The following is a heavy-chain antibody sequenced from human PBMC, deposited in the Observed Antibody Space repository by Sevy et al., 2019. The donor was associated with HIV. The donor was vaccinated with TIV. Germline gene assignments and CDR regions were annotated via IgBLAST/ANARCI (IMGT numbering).Heavy chain of an antibody. CDR2: ISYDGSNK. CDR1: GFTFSSYA. J-gene: IGHJ4*02. V-gene: IGHV3-30-3*01. D-gene: IGHD3-9*01. Sequence: GGSLRLSCAASGFTFSSYAMHWVRQAPGKGLEWVAVISYDGSNKYYAYSVKGRFTMSRDNSKHTLYLQMNSLRAEDTAVYYCARDQGYYDILTGYSFDYWGQGTLVTVSS. CDR3: ARDQGYYDILTGYSFDY.